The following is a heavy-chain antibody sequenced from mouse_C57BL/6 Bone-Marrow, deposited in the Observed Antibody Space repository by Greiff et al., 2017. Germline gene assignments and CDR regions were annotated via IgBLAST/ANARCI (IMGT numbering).Heavy chain of an antibody. CDR3: AKEREGNYEALAY. D-gene: IGHD1-1*01. Sequence: VQLKESGPGLVKPSQSLSLTCSVTGYSITSGYYWNWIRQFPGNKLEWMGYISYDGSNNYNPSLKNRISITRDTSKNQFFLKLNSVTTEDTATYYCAKEREGNYEALAYWGQGTLVTVSA. J-gene: IGHJ3*01. V-gene: IGHV3-6*01. CDR2: ISYDGSN. CDR1: GYSITSGYY.